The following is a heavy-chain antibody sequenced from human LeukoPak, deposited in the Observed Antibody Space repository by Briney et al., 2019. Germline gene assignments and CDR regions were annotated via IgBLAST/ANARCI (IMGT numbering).Heavy chain of an antibody. Sequence: GGSLRLSCAASGFTINNAWMSWVRQAPGKGLEWVGRIKSNTDGGTTDYAAPVKGRFTVSRDDSTNTLFLQMNSLKAEDTAVYYCTTAARGDSHPYYFDYWGQGTLVTVSS. CDR3: TTAARGDSHPYYFDY. CDR2: IKSNTDGGTT. CDR1: GFTINNAW. V-gene: IGHV3-15*01. J-gene: IGHJ4*02. D-gene: IGHD6-13*01.